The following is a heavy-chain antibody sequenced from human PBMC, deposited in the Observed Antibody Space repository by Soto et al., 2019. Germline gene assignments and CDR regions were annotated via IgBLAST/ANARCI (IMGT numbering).Heavy chain of an antibody. V-gene: IGHV4-31*03. D-gene: IGHD4-17*01. CDR1: GGSISSGGYY. J-gene: IGHJ4*02. CDR3: ARGDYGDYYIGY. CDR2: IYYSGST. Sequence: LSLTCTVSGGSISSGGYYWSWIRQHPGKGLEWIGYIYYSGSTYYNPSLKSRVTISVDTSKNQFSLKLSSVTAADTAVYYCARGDYGDYYIGYWGQGTLVTVSS.